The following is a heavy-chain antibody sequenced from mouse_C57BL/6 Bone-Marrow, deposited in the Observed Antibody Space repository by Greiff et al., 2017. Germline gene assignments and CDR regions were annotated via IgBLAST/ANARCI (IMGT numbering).Heavy chain of an antibody. V-gene: IGHV1-69*01. Sequence: QVQLQQPGAELVMPGASVKLSCKASGYTFTSYWMNWVKQRPGQGLEWIGEIDPSDSYTKYNQKFKGKSTLTVDKSSSTAYMQLSILTSEDSAVSYCARRMDYWGQGTSVTVSS. CDR3: ARRMDY. CDR2: IDPSDSYT. J-gene: IGHJ4*01. CDR1: GYTFTSYW.